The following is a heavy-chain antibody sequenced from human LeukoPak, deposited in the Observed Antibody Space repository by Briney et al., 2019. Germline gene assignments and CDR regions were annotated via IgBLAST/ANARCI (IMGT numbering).Heavy chain of an antibody. CDR1: GGSISSNNYY. V-gene: IGHV4-39*07. CDR3: ARLHLPATRFDY. D-gene: IGHD5-24*01. J-gene: IGHJ4*02. CDR2: IYYSGGT. Sequence: SETLSLTCTVSGGSISSNNYYWGWIRQPPGKGLEWIGSIYYSGGTYYNPSLKSRVTISVDTSKNQFSLKLTSVTAADTAVYYCARLHLPATRFDYWGQGTLVTVSS.